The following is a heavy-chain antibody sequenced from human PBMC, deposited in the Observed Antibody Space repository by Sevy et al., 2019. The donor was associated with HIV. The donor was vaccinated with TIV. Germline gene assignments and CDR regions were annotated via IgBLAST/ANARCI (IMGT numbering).Heavy chain of an antibody. CDR1: GGSITSLY. CDR3: AGENAWGRGYS. V-gene: IGHV4-59*08. J-gene: IGHJ4*02. CDR2: IYYNGHI. Sequence: ETLSLTCTVSGGSITSLYWNWIRQPPGKGLDWIANIYYNGHINYNPSLKSRVTLSLDTSKNQFSLRLSSVTAADTAMYYCAGENAWGRGYSWGQGTLVTVSS. D-gene: IGHD1-26*01.